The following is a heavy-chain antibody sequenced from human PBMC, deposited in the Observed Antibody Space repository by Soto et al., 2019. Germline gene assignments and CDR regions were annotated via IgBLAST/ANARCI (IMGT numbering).Heavy chain of an antibody. Sequence: QLQLQESGPGLVKPSETLSLTCTVSGGSISSSSYYWGWIRQPPGKGLEWIGSIYYSGSTYYNPSLKSRVPMSVDMSTNEFSLELSFVKAADTAVYYCASQRYDYIWGSYRHIPLWGYMAVWGKGTTVTVA. CDR2: IYYSGST. V-gene: IGHV4-39*01. J-gene: IGHJ6*03. CDR3: ASQRYDYIWGSYRHIPLWGYMAV. CDR1: GGSISSSSYY. D-gene: IGHD3-16*02.